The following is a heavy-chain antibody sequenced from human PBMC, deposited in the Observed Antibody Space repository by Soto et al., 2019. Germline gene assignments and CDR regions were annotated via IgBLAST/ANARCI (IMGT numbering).Heavy chain of an antibody. Sequence: PSETLSLTCTVSGGPISSFYWSWIRQPPGKGLEWIGHIYYSGRTNYKPSLKSRVTISVDTSKNQLSLKLTSVTAADTAVYYCARSDDYGDYGYYSYGMDIWGQGTTVTVSS. D-gene: IGHD4-17*01. CDR2: IYYSGRT. CDR3: ARSDDYGDYGYYSYGMDI. V-gene: IGHV4-59*01. J-gene: IGHJ6*02. CDR1: GGPISSFY.